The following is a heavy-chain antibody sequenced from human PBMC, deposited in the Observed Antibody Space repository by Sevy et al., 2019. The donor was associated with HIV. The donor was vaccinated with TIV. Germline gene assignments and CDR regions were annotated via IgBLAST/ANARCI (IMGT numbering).Heavy chain of an antibody. CDR1: GGSISSYY. CDR2: IYYSGST. Sequence: SETLSLTCTVSGGSISSYYCSWIRQPPGKGLEWIGYIYYSGSTNYNPSLKSRVTISVDTSKNQFSLRLSSVTAADTAVYYCARQSDYYGSGSLFDYWGQGALVTVSS. CDR3: ARQSDYYGSGSLFDY. V-gene: IGHV4-59*01. J-gene: IGHJ4*02. D-gene: IGHD3-10*01.